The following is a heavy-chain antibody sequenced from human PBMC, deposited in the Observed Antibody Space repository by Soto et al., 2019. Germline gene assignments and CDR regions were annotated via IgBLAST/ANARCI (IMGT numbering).Heavy chain of an antibody. V-gene: IGHV3-23*01. CDR2: ISTSGGST. Sequence: EVQLLESGGGLVQPGGSLRLSCAASGFTFSSYAMSWVRQAPGKGLEWVSSISTSGGSTYYADSVKGRFTISRDNSNNPLYLTMNSLRAEDTAVYYCSLSDRYYGMDVWGLGTTVTVSS. CDR3: SLSDRYYGMDV. CDR1: GFTFSSYA. J-gene: IGHJ6*02.